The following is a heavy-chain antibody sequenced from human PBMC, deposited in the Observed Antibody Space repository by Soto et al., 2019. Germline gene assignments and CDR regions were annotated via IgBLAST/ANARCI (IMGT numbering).Heavy chain of an antibody. Sequence: GASVKVSCKASGYTFTGYYMHWVRQAPGQGLEWMGWINPNSGGTNYAQKFQGRVTMTRDTSISTAYMELSRLRSDDTAVYYCASFYCTNGVCGSYYYGMDVWRQRTTVTVSS. CDR3: ASFYCTNGVCGSYYYGMDV. CDR1: GYTFTGYY. CDR2: INPNSGGT. J-gene: IGHJ6*02. V-gene: IGHV1-2*02. D-gene: IGHD2-8*01.